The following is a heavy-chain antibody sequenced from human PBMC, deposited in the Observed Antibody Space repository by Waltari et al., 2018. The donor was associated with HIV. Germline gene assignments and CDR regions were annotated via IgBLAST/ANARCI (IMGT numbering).Heavy chain of an antibody. CDR1: GFTFGAYA. J-gene: IGHJ4*02. CDR2: IRSEGYGGTT. Sequence: EVQLVESGGGLVQPGRSLSLSCTASGFTFGAYAMRWFRQAPGKGLGWVSFIRSEGYGGTTEYAASVKGRFTISRDDSKSIAYLPMNSLKTEDTAVYYCLPDYDILTGYLAFDYWGQGTLVTVSS. CDR3: LPDYDILTGYLAFDY. D-gene: IGHD3-9*01. V-gene: IGHV3-49*03.